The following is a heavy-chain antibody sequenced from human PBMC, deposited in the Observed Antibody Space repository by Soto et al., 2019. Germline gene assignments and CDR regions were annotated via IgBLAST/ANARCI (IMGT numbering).Heavy chain of an antibody. D-gene: IGHD6-19*01. CDR3: ARRHLAVAVSPWFDP. CDR1: GLSITDSEMG. CDR2: IDSSGEK. J-gene: IGHJ5*02. Sequence: QVTLKESGPVLVKPTETLTLRCTVSGLSITDSEMGVSWIRQPPGQPLEWLAHIDSSGEKSYRTFLKSRLAISKYTSKSQIVLTTTNMDPADTATYYCARRHLAVAVSPWFDPWGQGIPVTVSS. V-gene: IGHV2-26*01.